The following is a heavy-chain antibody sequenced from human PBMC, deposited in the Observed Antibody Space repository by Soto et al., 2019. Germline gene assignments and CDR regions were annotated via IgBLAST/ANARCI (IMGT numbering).Heavy chain of an antibody. J-gene: IGHJ6*02. CDR2: IIPIFGTA. CDR3: ARGRYYGSGSRTDYYCYYGMDV. D-gene: IGHD3-10*01. Sequence: QVQLVQSGAEVKKPGSSVKVSCKASGGTFSSYAISWVRQAPGQGLEWMGGIIPIFGTANYAQKFQGRVRITADDSTSTAYMELSSLRSDDTAVYYCARGRYYGSGSRTDYYCYYGMDVWGQGTTVTVSS. CDR1: GGTFSSYA. V-gene: IGHV1-69*12.